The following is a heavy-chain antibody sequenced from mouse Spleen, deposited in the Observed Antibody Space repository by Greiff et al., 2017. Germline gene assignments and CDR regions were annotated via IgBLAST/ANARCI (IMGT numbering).Heavy chain of an antibody. D-gene: IGHD2-10*02. Sequence: EVKVVESGGGLVKLGGSLKLSCAASGFTFSSYAMSWVRQTPEKRLEWVATISSGGGNTYYPDSVKGRFTISRDNAKNTLYLQMSSLKSEDTAMYYCARYGNYDAMDYWGQGTSVTVSS. J-gene: IGHJ4*01. CDR1: GFTFSSYA. CDR2: ISSGGGNT. CDR3: ARYGNYDAMDY. V-gene: IGHV5-9*04.